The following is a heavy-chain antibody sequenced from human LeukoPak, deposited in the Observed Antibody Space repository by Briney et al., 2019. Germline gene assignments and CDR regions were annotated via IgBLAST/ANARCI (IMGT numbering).Heavy chain of an antibody. V-gene: IGHV4-34*01. J-gene: IGHJ6*02. Sequence: SETLSLTCAVYGGSFSGYYWSWIRQPPGKGLEWIGEINHSGSTNYNPSLKSRVTISVDTSKNQFSLKLSSVTAADTAVYYCARSYGYYYGSGPQRGMDVWGQGTTVTVSS. CDR1: GGSFSGYY. CDR3: ARSYGYYYGSGPQRGMDV. CDR2: INHSGST. D-gene: IGHD3-10*01.